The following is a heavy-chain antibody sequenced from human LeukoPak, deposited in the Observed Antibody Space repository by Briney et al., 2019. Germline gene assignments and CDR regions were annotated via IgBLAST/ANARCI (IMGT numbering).Heavy chain of an antibody. CDR1: GGSITESY. CDR2: IYYSRST. J-gene: IGHJ4*01. V-gene: IGHV4-59*12. D-gene: IGHD3-9*01. CDR3: ARERGSLTGYLSIDY. Sequence: SETLSLTCTVSGGSITESYWSWIRQSPGKGLEWIGHIYYSRSTNYNPSLKSRVTISVDTSKNQFSLKLSSVTAADTAVYYCARERGSLTGYLSIDYWGHGTLVTVSS.